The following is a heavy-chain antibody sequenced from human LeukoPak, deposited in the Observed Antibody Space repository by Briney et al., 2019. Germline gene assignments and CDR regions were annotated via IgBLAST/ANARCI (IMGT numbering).Heavy chain of an antibody. D-gene: IGHD2-21*02. CDR3: ARDPYCGGDCYSTR. V-gene: IGHV3-21*01. CDR2: ISSSSSYI. Sequence: GGSLRLSCAASGFTFSSYSMNWVRQAPGKGLEWVSSISSSSSYIYYADSVKGRFTISRDNAKNSLYLQMNSLRAEDTAVYYCARDPYCGGDCYSTRWGQGTLVTVSS. J-gene: IGHJ4*02. CDR1: GFTFSSYS.